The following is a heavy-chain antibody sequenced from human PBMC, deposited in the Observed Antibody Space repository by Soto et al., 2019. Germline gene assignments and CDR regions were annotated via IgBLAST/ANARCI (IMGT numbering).Heavy chain of an antibody. Sequence: QLQLQESGSGLVKPSQTLSLTCAVSGCSISSGGYSCSWNRQPPGKGLEWIGYIYHIGSTYYNPSLKSRVTISVDRSKNQFFLKLSSVTAAYTAVYYCARVPSPWGQGTLVTVSS. CDR3: ARVPSP. J-gene: IGHJ5*02. V-gene: IGHV4-30-2*01. CDR2: IYHIGST. CDR1: GCSISSGGYS.